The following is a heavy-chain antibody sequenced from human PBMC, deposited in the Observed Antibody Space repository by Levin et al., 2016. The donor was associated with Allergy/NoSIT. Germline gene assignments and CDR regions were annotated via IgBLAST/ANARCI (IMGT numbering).Heavy chain of an antibody. D-gene: IGHD3-10*01. V-gene: IGHV1-69*01. CDR3: ARARGQPYGMDV. J-gene: IGHJ6*02. Sequence: WVRQAPGQGLEWMGGIIPIFGTANYAQKFQGRVTITADESTSTAYMELSSLRSEDTAVYYCARARGQPYGMDVWGQGTTVTVSS. CDR2: IIPIFGTA.